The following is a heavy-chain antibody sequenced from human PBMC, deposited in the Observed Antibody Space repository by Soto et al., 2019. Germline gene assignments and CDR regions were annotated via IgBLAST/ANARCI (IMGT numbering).Heavy chain of an antibody. CDR2: IYYSGST. V-gene: IGHV4-31*03. J-gene: IGHJ3*02. D-gene: IGHD2-15*01. Sequence: SGTLSLTCTVSGGSISSGGYYRSWIRQHPGKGLEWIGYIYYSGSTYYNPSLKSRVTISVDTSKNQFSLKLSSVTAADTAVYYCARTIVVVVAATGDDAFDIWGQGTMVTVSS. CDR3: ARTIVVVVAATGDDAFDI. CDR1: GGSISSGGYY.